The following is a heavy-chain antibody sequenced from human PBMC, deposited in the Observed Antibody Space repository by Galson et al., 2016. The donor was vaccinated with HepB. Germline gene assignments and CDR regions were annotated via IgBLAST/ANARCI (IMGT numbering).Heavy chain of an antibody. J-gene: IGHJ4*02. Sequence: SLRLSCAASGFSFSSYAMSWVRQAPGKGLEWVSGITSGGTTYYADSVKGRFTISRDNSKNTLYLQMNSLRVEDTAVYYRAKDYVGGSYLLTQFDYWGQGTLVTVSS. CDR3: AKDYVGGSYLLTQFDY. CDR2: ITSGGTT. D-gene: IGHD3-16*02. V-gene: IGHV3-23*01. CDR1: GFSFSSYA.